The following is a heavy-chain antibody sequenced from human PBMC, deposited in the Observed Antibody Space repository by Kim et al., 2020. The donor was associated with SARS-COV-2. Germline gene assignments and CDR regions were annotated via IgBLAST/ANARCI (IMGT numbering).Heavy chain of an antibody. CDR3: ARAGHWNYDFYAMDV. D-gene: IGHD3-3*01. CDR1: GFTFNTYA. CDR2: ISVRGHST. J-gene: IGHJ6*02. V-gene: IGHV3-23*01. Sequence: GGSLRLSCAASGFTFNTYAMIWVRQAPGKGLEWVSDISVRGHSTYHADSVKGRFGISRDDSKNMVYLQMSGLTAEDTAVYYCARAGHWNYDFYAMDVWGQGTTVTVSS.